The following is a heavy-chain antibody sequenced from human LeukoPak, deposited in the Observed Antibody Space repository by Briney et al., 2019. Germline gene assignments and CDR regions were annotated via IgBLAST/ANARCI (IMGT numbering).Heavy chain of an antibody. CDR1: GGSFSGYY. CDR3: ARQRGGSYYYYYYMDV. CDR2: INHSGST. D-gene: IGHD1-26*01. J-gene: IGHJ6*03. Sequence: SETLSLTCAVYGGSFSGYYWSWIRQPPGKGLEWIGEINHSGSTNYNPSLKSRVTISVDTSKNQFSLKLSSVTAADTAVYYCARQRGGSYYYYYYMDVWGKGTTVTISS. V-gene: IGHV4-34*01.